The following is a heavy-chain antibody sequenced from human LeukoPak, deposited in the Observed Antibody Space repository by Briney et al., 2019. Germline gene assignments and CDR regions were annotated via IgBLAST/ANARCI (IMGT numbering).Heavy chain of an antibody. Sequence: GGSLRLSCAASGITFSTYSMNWVRQAPGKGLEWVSSISTSGSYIYYAYSVKGRFTISRDNAKNSLYLQMNSLRAEDTAVYYCARACGGDCYLSDYWGQGTLVTVSS. CDR3: ARACGGDCYLSDY. CDR2: ISTSGSYI. CDR1: GITFSTYS. D-gene: IGHD2-21*02. J-gene: IGHJ4*02. V-gene: IGHV3-21*01.